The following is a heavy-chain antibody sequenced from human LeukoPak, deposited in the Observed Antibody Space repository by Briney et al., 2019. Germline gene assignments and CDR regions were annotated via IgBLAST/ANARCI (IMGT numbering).Heavy chain of an antibody. CDR2: IYYSGST. V-gene: IGHV4-39*07. J-gene: IGHJ6*03. Sequence: PSETLSLTCTVSGDSISSSSSYWGWIRQPPGEGLEWIGSIYYSGSTYYNPSLKSRVTISVDTSKNQFSLKLSSVTAADTAVYYCARGLGGDYYGSGNPIYYYYMDVWGKGTTVTISS. D-gene: IGHD3-10*01. CDR3: ARGLGGDYYGSGNPIYYYYMDV. CDR1: GDSISSSSSY.